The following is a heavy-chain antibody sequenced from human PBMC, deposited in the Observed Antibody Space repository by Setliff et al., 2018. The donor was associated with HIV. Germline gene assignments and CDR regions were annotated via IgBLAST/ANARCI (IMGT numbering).Heavy chain of an antibody. Sequence: PSETLSLTCTVSGGSISSYYWSWIRQPPGKGLEWIGYIYYSGSTNYNPSLKSRVTISVDTSKNQFSLKLSSVTAADTAVYYCASELQGHSSSWPNYWGQGTLVTVSS. CDR3: ASELQGHSSSWPNY. CDR2: IYYSGST. CDR1: GGSISSYY. D-gene: IGHD6-13*01. J-gene: IGHJ4*02. V-gene: IGHV4-59*08.